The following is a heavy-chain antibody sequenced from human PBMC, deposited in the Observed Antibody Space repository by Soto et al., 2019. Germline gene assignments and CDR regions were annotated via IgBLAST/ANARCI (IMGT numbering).Heavy chain of an antibody. CDR2: IIPIFGTA. Sequence: GASVKVSCKASGGTFSSYAISWVRQAPGQGLEWMGGIIPIFGTANYAQKFQGRVTITADESTSTAYMELSSLRSEDTAVYYCARWDCSSTSCYPYYYGMDVWGQGTTVTVSS. CDR3: ARWDCSSTSCYPYYYGMDV. V-gene: IGHV1-69*13. CDR1: GGTFSSYA. D-gene: IGHD2-2*01. J-gene: IGHJ6*02.